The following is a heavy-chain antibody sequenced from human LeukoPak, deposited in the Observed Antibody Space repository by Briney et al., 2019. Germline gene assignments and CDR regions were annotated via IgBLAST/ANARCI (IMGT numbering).Heavy chain of an antibody. Sequence: GASVKVSCKTSGYTFSNYGISWVRQVPGQGLEWLGWITFFNGDTKYAQKVQDRVSMTSDRSTNTAFLELRNLRSGDTAAYYCAKSMTPVTLDAFHVWGQGTLVTVSS. V-gene: IGHV1-18*04. CDR1: GYTFSNYG. D-gene: IGHD4-17*01. CDR3: AKSMTPVTLDAFHV. CDR2: ITFFNGDT. J-gene: IGHJ3*01.